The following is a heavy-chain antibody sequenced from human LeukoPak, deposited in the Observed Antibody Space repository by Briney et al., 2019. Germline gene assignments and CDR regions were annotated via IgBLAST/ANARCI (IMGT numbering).Heavy chain of an antibody. V-gene: IGHV4-34*01. CDR1: GGSFSGYY. CDR2: INHSGST. CDR3: ANGTGSLFDY. D-gene: IGHD3-10*01. J-gene: IGHJ4*02. Sequence: SETLSLTCAVYGGSFSGYYWSWIRQPPGKGLEWIGEINHSGSTNYNPSLKSRVTISVDTSKNQFSLKLSSVTAADTAVYYCANGTGSLFDYWGQGTLVTVSS.